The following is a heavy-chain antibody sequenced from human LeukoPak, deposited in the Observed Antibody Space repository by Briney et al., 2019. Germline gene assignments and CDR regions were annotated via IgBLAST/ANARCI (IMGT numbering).Heavy chain of an antibody. CDR1: GGSISSYY. CDR3: ARHTPVAVAGVDAFDI. J-gene: IGHJ3*02. CDR2: IYYSGST. D-gene: IGHD6-19*01. V-gene: IGHV4-59*08. Sequence: SETLSLTCTVSGGSISSYYWSWIRQPPGRGLEWIGYIYYSGSTNYNPSLKSRVTISVDTSKNQFSLKLSSVTAADTAVYYCARHTPVAVAGVDAFDIWGQGTMVTASS.